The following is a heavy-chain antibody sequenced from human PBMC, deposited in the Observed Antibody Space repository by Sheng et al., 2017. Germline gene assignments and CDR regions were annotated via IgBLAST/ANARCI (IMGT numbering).Heavy chain of an antibody. CDR3: AREFEWELILDY. D-gene: IGHD1-26*01. CDR1: GFTFSSYA. CDR2: ISYDGSNK. Sequence: QVQLVESGGGVVQPSGFTFSSYAMHWVRQAPGKGLEWVAVISYDGSNKYYADSVKGRFTISRDNSKNTLYLQMNSLRAEDTAVYYCAREFEWELILDYWGQGTLVTVSS. J-gene: IGHJ4*02. V-gene: IGHV3-30*01.